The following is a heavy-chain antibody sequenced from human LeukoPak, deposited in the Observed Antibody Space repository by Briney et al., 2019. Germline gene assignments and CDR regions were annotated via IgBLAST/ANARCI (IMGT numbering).Heavy chain of an antibody. CDR2: ISSSSSTI. CDR3: ASSSSSCPRDWYFDL. V-gene: IGHV3-48*02. Sequence: PGASLRLSCAASGFTFSSYSMNWVRQPPGKGLEWLSYISSSSSTIYDDDSVRGRFTISRDNAKNSLYLQMNSLRDEDTAVYYCASSSSSCPRDWYFDLWGRGPLVTVSS. J-gene: IGHJ2*01. CDR1: GFTFSSYS. D-gene: IGHD6-6*01.